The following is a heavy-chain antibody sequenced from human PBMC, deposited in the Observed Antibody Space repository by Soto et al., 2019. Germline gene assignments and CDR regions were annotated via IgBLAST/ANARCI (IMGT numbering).Heavy chain of an antibody. V-gene: IGHV3-23*01. Sequence: PGGSLRLSCAASGFTFSVYAMSWVRQPPGKGLEWVSTISRSAGRTYYADSVKGRFTISRDNSKNTLYLQMNSLRAEDTAVYYCAKPLTTGYYFPFDFWGQGTLLTVSS. J-gene: IGHJ4*02. CDR3: AKPLTTGYYFPFDF. CDR1: GFTFSVYA. D-gene: IGHD3-9*01. CDR2: ISRSAGRT.